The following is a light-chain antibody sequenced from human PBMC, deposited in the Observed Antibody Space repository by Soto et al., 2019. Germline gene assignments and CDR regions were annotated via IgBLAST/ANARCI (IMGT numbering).Light chain of an antibody. CDR1: QSVRSK. CDR2: GAS. V-gene: IGKV3D-15*02. CDR3: QQYGSSPIT. Sequence: EIVMTQSPATLSVSPGERATLSCRASQSVRSKLAWYQQKPGQAPRLLIYGASTRATGIPARFSGSGSGTEFTLTISSLQSGDFAVYYCQQYGSSPITFGQGTRLEIK. J-gene: IGKJ5*01.